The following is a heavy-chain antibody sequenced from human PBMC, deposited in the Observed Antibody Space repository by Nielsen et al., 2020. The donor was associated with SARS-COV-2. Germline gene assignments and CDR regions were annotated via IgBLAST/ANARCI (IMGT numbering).Heavy chain of an antibody. CDR3: ARNSGSYRINDAFSV. D-gene: IGHD1-26*01. V-gene: IGHV4-31*03. CDR2: IYHGGST. J-gene: IGHJ3*01. Sequence: SETLSLTCSVSGDSINSGGYYWSWIRQHPGKGLEWIGDIYHGGSTYYNPSLKGRLTLSTDTSKNQFSLTLTSVTAADTAIYFCARNSGSYRINDAFSVWGQGTVVTVSS. CDR1: GDSINSGGYY.